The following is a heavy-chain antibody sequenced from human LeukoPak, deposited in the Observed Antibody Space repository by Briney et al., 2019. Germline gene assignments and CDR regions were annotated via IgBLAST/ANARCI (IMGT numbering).Heavy chain of an antibody. V-gene: IGHV3-48*01. Sequence: GGSLRLSCAASGFTFSSYSMNWVRQAPGKGLEWVSYISSSSSTIYYADSVKGRFTISRDNAKNSLYLQMNSLRAEDTAVYYCARDGLGTDYYYYYMDVWGKGTTVTVSS. J-gene: IGHJ6*03. D-gene: IGHD1-1*01. CDR3: ARDGLGTDYYYYYMDV. CDR2: ISSSSSTI. CDR1: GFTFSSYS.